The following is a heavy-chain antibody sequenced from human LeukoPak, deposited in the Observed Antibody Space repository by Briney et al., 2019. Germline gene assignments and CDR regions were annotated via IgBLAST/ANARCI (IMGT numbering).Heavy chain of an antibody. J-gene: IGHJ4*02. Sequence: SETLSLTCTVSGGSISSCYWSWIRQPPGKGLEWIGYIYYSGSTNYNPSLKSRVTISVDTSKNQFSLKLSSVTAADTAVYYCARGVMTGYSSSWHFDYWGQGTLVTVSS. CDR1: GGSISSCY. CDR3: ARGVMTGYSSSWHFDY. V-gene: IGHV4-59*01. CDR2: IYYSGST. D-gene: IGHD6-13*01.